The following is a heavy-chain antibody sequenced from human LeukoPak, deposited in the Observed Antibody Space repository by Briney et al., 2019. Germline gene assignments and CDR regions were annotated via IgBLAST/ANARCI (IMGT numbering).Heavy chain of an antibody. J-gene: IGHJ4*02. D-gene: IGHD3-10*01. CDR3: ARGGSGSYYNY. V-gene: IGHV1-69*05. CDR1: GYSFTSYY. CDR2: IIPIFGTA. Sequence: SVKVSCKASGYSFTSYYIHWVRQAPGQGLEWMGGIIPIFGTANYAQKFQGRVTITTDESTSTAYMELSGLRSEDTAVYYCARGGSGSYYNYWGQGTLVTVSS.